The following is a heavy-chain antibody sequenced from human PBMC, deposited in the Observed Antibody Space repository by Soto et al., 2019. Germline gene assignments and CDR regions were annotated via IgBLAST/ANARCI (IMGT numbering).Heavy chain of an antibody. V-gene: IGHV3-30*18. CDR2: ISYDGSNK. CDR1: GFTFSSYG. Sequence: QVQLVESGGGVVQPGRSLRLSCAASGFTFSSYGMHWVRQAPGKGLEWVAVISYDGSNKYYADSVKGRFTISRDNSKNSLYLKMNGVGAEDRVVYYCAKIGFCSGGSGDSSPLWGQGTLVPVSS. CDR3: AKIGFCSGGSGDSSPL. J-gene: IGHJ4*02. D-gene: IGHD2-15*01.